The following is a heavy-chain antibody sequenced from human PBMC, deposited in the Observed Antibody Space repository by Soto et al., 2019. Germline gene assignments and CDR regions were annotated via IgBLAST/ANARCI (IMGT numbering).Heavy chain of an antibody. D-gene: IGHD4-4*01. CDR3: ASPYSIHRTAAFDI. CDR1: GGSISSYY. CDR2: IYYSGST. Sequence: PSETLSLTCTVSGGSISSYYWSWIRQPPGKGLEWIGYIYYSGSTNYNPSLKSRVTISVDTSKNQFSLKLSSVTAADTAVYYCASPYSIHRTAAFDIWGQGTMVTVSS. V-gene: IGHV4-59*01. J-gene: IGHJ3*02.